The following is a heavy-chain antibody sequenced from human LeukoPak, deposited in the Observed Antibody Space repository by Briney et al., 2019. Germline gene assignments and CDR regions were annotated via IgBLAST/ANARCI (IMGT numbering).Heavy chain of an antibody. V-gene: IGHV3-49*04. J-gene: IGHJ4*02. D-gene: IGHD3-10*01. Sequence: GGSLRLSCTASGFTFGDYAMSWVRQAPGKGLEWVGFIRSKAYGGTTEYAASVKGRFTISRDDSKSIAYLQMSSLKTEDTAVYYCTRAFYGDGSGSYFDPFDYWGQGTLVTVSS. CDR3: TRAFYGDGSGSYFDPFDY. CDR1: GFTFGDYA. CDR2: IRSKAYGGTT.